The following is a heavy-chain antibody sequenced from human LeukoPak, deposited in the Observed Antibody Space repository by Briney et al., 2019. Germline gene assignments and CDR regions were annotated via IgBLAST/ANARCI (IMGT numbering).Heavy chain of an antibody. D-gene: IGHD5-12*01. Sequence: GGSLRLSCAASGFTFSSYAMSWVRQAPGKGLEWVGFIRSKTYGGTADYAASVEGRFTISRDDSNNIAYLQMNSLKREDTAVYYCTRGLEGFTAYDDYWGQGTLVTVSS. CDR2: IRSKTYGGTA. V-gene: IGHV3-49*04. J-gene: IGHJ4*02. CDR1: GFTFSSYA. CDR3: TRGLEGFTAYDDY.